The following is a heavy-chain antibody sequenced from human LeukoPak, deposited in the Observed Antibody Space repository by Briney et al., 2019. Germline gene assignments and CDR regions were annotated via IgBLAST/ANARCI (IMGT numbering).Heavy chain of an antibody. Sequence: GGSLRLSCGASGFTFSTSIMNWVRQAPGKGLEWVSSISSSSSGGSSFIYYADSVRGRFTISRDNAKNSLYLQMNSLRAEDTAVYYCARESVTVFGEVINAFDLWGQGTMVTVSS. D-gene: IGHD3-3*01. CDR3: ARESVTVFGEVINAFDL. CDR1: GFTFSTSI. V-gene: IGHV3-21*06. J-gene: IGHJ3*01. CDR2: ISSSSSGGSSFI.